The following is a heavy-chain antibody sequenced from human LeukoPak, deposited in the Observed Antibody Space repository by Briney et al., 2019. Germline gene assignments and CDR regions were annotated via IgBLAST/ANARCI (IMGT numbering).Heavy chain of an antibody. D-gene: IGHD1-20*01. J-gene: IGHJ5*02. CDR2: IYTSGST. V-gene: IGHV4-61*02. CDR1: GGSISSSSYY. Sequence: SETLSLTCSVSGGSISSSSYYWSWIRQPAGKGLEWIGSIYTSGSTKYNPSLKGRVTISVDTSKNQFSLKLNSVTAADTAVYYCARGVTVTTWDPWFDTWGQGTLVTVSS. CDR3: ARGVTVTTWDPWFDT.